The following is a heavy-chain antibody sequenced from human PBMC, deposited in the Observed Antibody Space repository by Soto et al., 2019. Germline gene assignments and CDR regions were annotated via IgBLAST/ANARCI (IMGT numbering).Heavy chain of an antibody. CDR2: ISAYNGNT. V-gene: IGHV1-18*01. D-gene: IGHD5-12*01. J-gene: IGHJ4*02. Sequence: QVQLVQSGAEVKKPGASVKVSCKASGYTFTSYGISWVRQAPGQGLEWMGWISAYNGNTNYAQKLQGRVTMTTDTSTSTAYVELRSLRSDDTAVYYCARVIRYSGYDEQKLADYWGQGTLVTVSS. CDR3: ARVIRYSGYDEQKLADY. CDR1: GYTFTSYG.